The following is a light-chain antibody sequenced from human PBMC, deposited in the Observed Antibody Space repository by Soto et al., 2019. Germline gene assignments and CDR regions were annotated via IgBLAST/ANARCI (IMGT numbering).Light chain of an antibody. V-gene: IGKV1-39*01. CDR2: GAS. CDR3: QQTYSTPRT. Sequence: DIQMTQSPSSLSASVGDGVTITCRTSQTISSYLNWYQQKPGKAPQLLIYGASSLQSGVPPRFSGSGSGTDFTLAISNLQPEDAATYFCQQTYSTPRTFGQGTKVEIK. CDR1: QTISSY. J-gene: IGKJ1*01.